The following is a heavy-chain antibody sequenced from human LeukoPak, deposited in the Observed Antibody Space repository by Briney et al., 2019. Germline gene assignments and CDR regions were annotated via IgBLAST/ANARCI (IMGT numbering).Heavy chain of an antibody. CDR1: GYTFTGYY. CDR3: ARSRSLPAGSYWYFDL. J-gene: IGHJ2*01. CDR2: INPSSGGT. V-gene: IGHV1-2*06. Sequence: RASVTVSCTVSGYTFTGYYLHWLRQAPGQGLEWMGRINPSSGGTNYAQKFQGRVTMTRDTSINTAYMALSSLRSDDTAVYYCARSRSLPAGSYWYFDLWGRGTLVTVSS. D-gene: IGHD2-15*01.